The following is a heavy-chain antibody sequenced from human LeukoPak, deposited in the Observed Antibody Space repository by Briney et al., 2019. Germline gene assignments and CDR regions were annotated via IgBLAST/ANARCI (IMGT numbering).Heavy chain of an antibody. Sequence: GGSLRLSCAASGFTFSNYGLNWVRQAPGKGLEWVSHISSSGCAKYYADSVKGRFTISRDNAKNSLYLQMNSLRDEDTAVFYCASGSGHWGQGTLVTVSS. CDR3: ASGSGH. J-gene: IGHJ4*02. D-gene: IGHD2-2*03. CDR1: GFTFSNYG. CDR2: ISSSGCAK. V-gene: IGHV3-48*02.